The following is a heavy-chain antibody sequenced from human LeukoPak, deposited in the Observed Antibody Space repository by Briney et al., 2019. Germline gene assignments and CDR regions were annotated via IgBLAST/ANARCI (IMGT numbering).Heavy chain of an antibody. CDR3: ARVGLRYYYYGMDV. CDR2: IKQDGSEK. J-gene: IGHJ6*02. V-gene: IGHV3-7*03. Sequence: GGSLRLSCAASGFTFSSYWMSWVRQAPGKGLEWVANIKQDGSEKYYVDSVKGRFTISRDNAKNSLYLQMNSLRAEDTAVYYCARVGLRYYYYGMDVWGQGTTVTVSS. D-gene: IGHD4-17*01. CDR1: GFTFSSYW.